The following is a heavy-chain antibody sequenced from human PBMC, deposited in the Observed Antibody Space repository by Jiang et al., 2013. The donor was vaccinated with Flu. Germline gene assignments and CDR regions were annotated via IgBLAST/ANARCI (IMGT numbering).Heavy chain of an antibody. Sequence: VQLLESGGGLVQPGGSLRLSCAASGFTFSSYAMHWVRQAPGKGLEWVAFIRYDGSNKYYADSVKGRFTISRDNSKNTLYLQMDSLRAEDTAVYYCAKDATYYYYDTTGPTGYFDYWGQGTLVTVSS. CDR3: AKDATYYYYDTTGPTGYFDY. V-gene: IGHV3-30*02. J-gene: IGHJ4*02. CDR1: GFTFSSYA. CDR2: IRYDGSNK. D-gene: IGHD3-22*01.